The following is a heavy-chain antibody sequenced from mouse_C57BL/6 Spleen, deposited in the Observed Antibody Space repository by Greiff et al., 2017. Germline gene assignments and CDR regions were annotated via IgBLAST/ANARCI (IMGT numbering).Heavy chain of an antibody. CDR2: IYPGGGCT. D-gene: IGHD4-1*01. V-gene: IGHV1-55*01. CDR3: ARWDDFDY. Sequence: QVQLQQPGAELVKPGASVKMSCKASGYTFTSYWITWVKQGPGQGLEWIGDIYPGGGCTNYNEKFKSKVTLTVATSSSTAYMQLSSLASEDSAVYYCARWDDFDYWGQGTTLTVSS. J-gene: IGHJ2*01. CDR1: GYTFTSYW.